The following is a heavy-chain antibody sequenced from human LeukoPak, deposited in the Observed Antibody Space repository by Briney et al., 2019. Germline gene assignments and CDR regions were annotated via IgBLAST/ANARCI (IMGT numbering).Heavy chain of an antibody. CDR3: SRVQREFMWYYFDY. CDR1: GFTFDDYG. Sequence: GGSLRLSCAASGFTFDDYGMSWVRQAPGKGLEWVSGINWNGGSTGCADSVKGRFTISRDNAKNSLYLQMNSLRVEDTALYYCSRVQREFMWYYFDYWGQGTLVTVSS. J-gene: IGHJ4*02. D-gene: IGHD1-1*01. CDR2: INWNGGST. V-gene: IGHV3-20*04.